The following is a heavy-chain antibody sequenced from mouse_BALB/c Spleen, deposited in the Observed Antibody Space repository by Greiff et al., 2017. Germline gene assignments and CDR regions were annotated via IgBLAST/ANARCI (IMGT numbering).Heavy chain of an antibody. D-gene: IGHD1-1*01. V-gene: IGHV1S81*02. CDR2: INPSNGGT. J-gene: IGHJ2*01. Sequence: QVQLQQSGAELVKPGASVKLSCKASGYTFTSYYMSWVKQRPGQGLEWIGEINPSNGGTNFNEKFKSKATLTVDKSSSTAYMQLSSLTSEDSAVYYCTRRTGSSFDYWGQGTTLTVSS. CDR1: GYTFTSYY. CDR3: TRRTGSSFDY.